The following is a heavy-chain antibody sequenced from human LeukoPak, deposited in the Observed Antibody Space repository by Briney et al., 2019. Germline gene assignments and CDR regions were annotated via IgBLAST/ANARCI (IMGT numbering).Heavy chain of an antibody. CDR2: IIPIFGTA. V-gene: IGHV1-69*13. D-gene: IGHD1-26*01. J-gene: IGHJ3*02. CDR1: GYTFTNYG. CDR3: ANPFSGSYYAFDI. Sequence: SVKVSCKASGYTFTNYGITWVRQAPGQGLEWMGGIIPIFGTANYAQKFQGRVTITADESTSTAYMELSSLRSEDTAVYYCANPFSGSYYAFDIWGQGTMVTVSS.